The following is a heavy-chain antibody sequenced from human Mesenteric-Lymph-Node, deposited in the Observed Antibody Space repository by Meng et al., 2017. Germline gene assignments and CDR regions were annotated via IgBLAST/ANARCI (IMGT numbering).Heavy chain of an antibody. CDR3: ARDSTGVEGY. CDR2: ISAYNGNT. CDR1: GGSFSSYV. D-gene: IGHD4-23*01. V-gene: IGHV1-18*01. J-gene: IGHJ4*02. Sequence: QVQLVQSGGEVERSGSSVMVSCQSSGGSFSSYVISWVQQAPVQGLEWMGWISAYNGNTNYAQKLQGRVTMTTDTSTSTAYMELRSLRSDDTAVYYCARDSTGVEGYWGQGTLVTVSS.